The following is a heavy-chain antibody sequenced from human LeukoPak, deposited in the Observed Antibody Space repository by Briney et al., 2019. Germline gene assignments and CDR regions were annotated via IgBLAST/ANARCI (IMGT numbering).Heavy chain of an antibody. D-gene: IGHD6-13*01. J-gene: IGHJ3*02. CDR1: GFTFSSYG. V-gene: IGHV3-23*01. CDR3: AKGRSSSWYAFDI. CDR2: ISGSGGST. Sequence: PGGSLRLSCAASGFTFSSYGMSWVRQAPGKGLEWVSAISGSGGSTYYADSVKGQFTISRDNSKNTLYLQMNSLRAEDTAVYYCAKGRSSSWYAFDIWGQGTMVTVSS.